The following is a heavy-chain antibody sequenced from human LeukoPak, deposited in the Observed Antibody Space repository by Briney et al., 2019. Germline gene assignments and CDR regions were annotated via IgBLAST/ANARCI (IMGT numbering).Heavy chain of an antibody. CDR2: IYYSGST. CDR3: ASPYFDY. V-gene: IGHV4-39*07. J-gene: IGHJ4*02. CDR1: GVSISTGSYY. Sequence: SETLSLTCTVSGVSISTGSYYWHWIRQPPGKGLEWIGSIYYSGSTYYNSSLKSRVTISVDTSKNQFSLRLSSVTAADTAVYYCASPYFDYWGQGTLITVSS.